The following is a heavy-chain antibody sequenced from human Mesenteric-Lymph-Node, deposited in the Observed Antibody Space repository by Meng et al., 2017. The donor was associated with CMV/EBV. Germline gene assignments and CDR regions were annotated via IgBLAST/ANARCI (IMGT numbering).Heavy chain of an antibody. CDR2: IIPLFGTT. CDR3: ARTLGSTRFYFYNALDV. D-gene: IGHD1-7*01. V-gene: IGHV1-69*05. CDR1: GGTFGSDV. J-gene: IGHJ6*02. Sequence: SVKVSCKASGGTFGSDVVSWVRQAPGQGLEWLGGIIPLFGTTDYAQNFQGRLTITTDESTSTAYMELSSLRSEDTAVYYCARTLGSTRFYFYNALDVWGQGTTVTVSS.